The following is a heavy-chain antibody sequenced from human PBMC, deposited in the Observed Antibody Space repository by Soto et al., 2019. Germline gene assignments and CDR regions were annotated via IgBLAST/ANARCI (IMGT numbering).Heavy chain of an antibody. CDR1: GFTFSSYA. CDR3: AYSSTPFDY. CDR2: ISGSGGST. J-gene: IGHJ4*02. Sequence: EVQLLESGGGLVQPGGSLRLSCAASGFTFSSYAMSWVRQAPGKGLEWVSAISGSGGSTYYADSVKGLFTIPRDNSKNTLDLQMNSLRAEDTAVYYCAYSSTPFDYWGQGTLVTVSS. D-gene: IGHD6-13*01. V-gene: IGHV3-23*01.